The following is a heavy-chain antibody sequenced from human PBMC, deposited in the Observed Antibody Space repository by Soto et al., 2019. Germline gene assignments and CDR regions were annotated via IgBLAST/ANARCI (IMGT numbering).Heavy chain of an antibody. D-gene: IGHD3-9*01. Sequence: GGSLRLSCAASGFTVSNSHMHWVRQAPGKGLEWVSVLFGGDRAYHAESVKGRFTISRDNSKNTVYLQMNSLRAEDTAMYYCARGYIDGASYFDSWGRGTLVTVSS. CDR2: LFGGDRA. J-gene: IGHJ4*02. CDR1: GFTVSNSH. CDR3: ARGYIDGASYFDS. V-gene: IGHV3-53*01.